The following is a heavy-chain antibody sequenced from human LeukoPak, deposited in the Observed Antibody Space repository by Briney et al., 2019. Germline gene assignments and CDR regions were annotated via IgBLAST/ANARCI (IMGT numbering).Heavy chain of an antibody. CDR1: GYTFTSYA. Sequence: GASVKVSCKASGYTFTSYAMHWVRQAPGQRLEWMGWINAGNGNTKYSQKFQGRVTITRDTSASTAYMELSSLRSEDTAVYYCAVHTIFGRTWFDPWGQGILVTVSS. CDR2: INAGNGNT. D-gene: IGHD3-3*01. J-gene: IGHJ5*02. CDR3: AVHTIFGRTWFDP. V-gene: IGHV1-3*01.